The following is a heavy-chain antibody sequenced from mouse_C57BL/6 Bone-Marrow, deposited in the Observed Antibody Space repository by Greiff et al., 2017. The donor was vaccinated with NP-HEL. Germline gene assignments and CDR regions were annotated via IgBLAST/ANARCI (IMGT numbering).Heavy chain of an antibody. CDR1: GYAFTNYL. D-gene: IGHD2-10*01. CDR3: ARDGPLLCYAMDY. V-gene: IGHV1-54*01. Sequence: VKLMESGAELVRPGTSVKVSCKASGYAFTNYLIEWVKQRPGQGLEWIGVINPGSGGTNYNEKFKGKATLTADKSSSTAYMQLSSLTSEDSAVYFCARDGPLLCYAMDYWGQGTSVTVSS. CDR2: INPGSGGT. J-gene: IGHJ4*01.